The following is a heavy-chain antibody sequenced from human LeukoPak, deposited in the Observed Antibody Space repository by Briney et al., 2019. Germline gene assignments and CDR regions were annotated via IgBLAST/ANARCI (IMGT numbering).Heavy chain of an antibody. CDR3: AKMQGYFDY. J-gene: IGHJ4*02. CDR1: GLTFSSYG. V-gene: IGHV3-23*01. CDR2: ITGGGGTT. Sequence: PGGSLRLSCEASGLTFSSYGMSWVRQAPGKGLQWVSAITGGGGTTYYADSVKGRFTISRDNSKNMLYLQMNSLRAEDTAEYYCAKMQGYFDYWGQGTLVPVSS.